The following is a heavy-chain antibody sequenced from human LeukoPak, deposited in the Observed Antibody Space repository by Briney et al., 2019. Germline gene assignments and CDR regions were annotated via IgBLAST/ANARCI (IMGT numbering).Heavy chain of an antibody. D-gene: IGHD6-6*01. Sequence: GGSLRLSCAASGFTFSNYEMHWVRLVLGKGLEWVSAIGIAGNTFYAGSVKGRFTISRENAKNSFHLQMNSLGAGDTAVYYCAREGSLSSSDAFDIWGQGTMVTVSS. CDR3: AREGSLSSSDAFDI. V-gene: IGHV3-13*01. J-gene: IGHJ3*02. CDR1: GFTFSNYE. CDR2: IGIAGNT.